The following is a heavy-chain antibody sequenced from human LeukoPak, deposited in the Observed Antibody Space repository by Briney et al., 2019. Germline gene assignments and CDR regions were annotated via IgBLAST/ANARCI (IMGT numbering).Heavy chain of an antibody. D-gene: IGHD6-19*01. CDR1: GYTFTGYY. CDR2: INPNSGGT. CDR3: VRESGLVHYWFDP. J-gene: IGHJ5*02. V-gene: IGHV1-2*06. Sequence: GASVKVSCKASGYTFTGYYMHWVRQAPGQGLEWMGRINPNSGGTNYAQKFQGRVTMTRDTSISTAYMELNRLRSDDTAVYYCVRESGLVHYWFDPWGQGTLVTVSS.